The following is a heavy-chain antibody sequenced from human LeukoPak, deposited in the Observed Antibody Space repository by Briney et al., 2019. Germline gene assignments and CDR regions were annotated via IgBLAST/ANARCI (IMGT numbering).Heavy chain of an antibody. Sequence: GGSLRLSCAASGFTFSSYGMHWVRQAPGKGLEWVALIWYDGSNKYYADSVRGRFTISRDNSKNTLYLQMNSLRAEDTAIYYCAKDLGYYSSYYYGMDVWGQGTTVTVSS. CDR3: AKDLGYYSSYYYGMDV. CDR1: GFTFSSYG. D-gene: IGHD4-11*01. J-gene: IGHJ6*02. CDR2: IWYDGSNK. V-gene: IGHV3-33*06.